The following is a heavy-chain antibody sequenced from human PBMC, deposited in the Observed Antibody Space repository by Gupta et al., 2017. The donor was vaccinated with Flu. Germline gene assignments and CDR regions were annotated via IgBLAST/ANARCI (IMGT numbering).Heavy chain of an antibody. D-gene: IGHD1-26*01. CDR3: ARGWGGSYRYFDY. CDR2: ISSSSSNI. Sequence: SSYSRTWHHQAPGGGLEWVSTISSSSSNIYYADSVKGRFTISRDNAKKSVYLQMNSLRAEDTAVYYCARGWGGSYRYFDYWGQGTLVTVSS. J-gene: IGHJ4*02. CDR1: SSYS. V-gene: IGHV3-21*01.